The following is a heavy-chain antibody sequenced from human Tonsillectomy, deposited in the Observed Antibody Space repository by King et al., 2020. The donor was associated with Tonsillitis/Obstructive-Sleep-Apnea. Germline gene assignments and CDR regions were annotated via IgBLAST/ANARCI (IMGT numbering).Heavy chain of an antibody. J-gene: IGHJ3*02. V-gene: IGHV3-33*01. Sequence: VQLVESGGGVVQPGRSLRLSCAASGFTFSTYGMHWVRQAPGKGLEWVAVIWFDGTNKYYADSVKGRFTISRDNSKNTLYLQMNSLRVEDTAVYYCARAGLDTTTDAFDIWGQGKMVTVSS. CDR1: GFTFSTYG. D-gene: IGHD3/OR15-3a*01. CDR2: IWFDGTNK. CDR3: ARAGLDTTTDAFDI.